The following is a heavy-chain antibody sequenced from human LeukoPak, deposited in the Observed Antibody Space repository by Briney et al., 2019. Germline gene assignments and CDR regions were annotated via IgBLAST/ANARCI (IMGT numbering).Heavy chain of an antibody. CDR1: GGSFSGYY. CDR3: ARTLTGAFDI. D-gene: IGHD1-14*01. Sequence: SETLSLTCAVYGGSFSGYYWSWIRQPPGKGLEWIGSIYYSGSTYYNPSLKSRVTISVDTSKNQFSLKLSSVTAADTAVYYCARTLTGAFDIWGQGTMVTVSS. CDR2: IYYSGST. J-gene: IGHJ3*02. V-gene: IGHV4-34*01.